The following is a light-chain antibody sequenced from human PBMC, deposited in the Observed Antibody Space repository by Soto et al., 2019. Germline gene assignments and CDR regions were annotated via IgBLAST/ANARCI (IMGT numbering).Light chain of an antibody. CDR3: QQYDNLIT. Sequence: DIQRTQSPSSLSASVGDRVTITCQTSQAISNYLNWYQQKPGKAPKLLIYDASNLETGVPSRFSGSGSGTDFTFTISSLQPEDIATYYCQQYDNLITFGQGTRLEIK. CDR1: QAISNY. CDR2: DAS. J-gene: IGKJ5*01. V-gene: IGKV1-33*01.